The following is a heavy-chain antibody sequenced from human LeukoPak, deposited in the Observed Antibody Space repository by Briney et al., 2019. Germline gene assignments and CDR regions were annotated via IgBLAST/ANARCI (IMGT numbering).Heavy chain of an antibody. CDR3: ARDGGYCSRTDCHTFDS. D-gene: IGHD2-2*02. Sequence: PGRSLRLSCAASGFIFSSYVMHWVRQAPGKGLEWVAVISYDGSNKYYADSVKGRFTVSRDNAKNSLYLQMNSLRAEDTALYYCARDGGYCSRTDCHTFDSWGQGILVTVSS. CDR2: ISYDGSNK. V-gene: IGHV3-30-3*01. CDR1: GFIFSSYV. J-gene: IGHJ4*02.